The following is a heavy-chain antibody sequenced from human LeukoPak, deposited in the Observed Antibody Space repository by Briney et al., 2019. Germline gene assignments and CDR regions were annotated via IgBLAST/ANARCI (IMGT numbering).Heavy chain of an antibody. Sequence: GASVKVSCKASGYTFTGYYMHWVRQAPGQGLEWMGWINPNSGGTNYAQKFQGRVTMTRGTSISTAYMELSRLRSDDTAVYYCARGDVSFYSSSFDYWGQGTLVTVSS. CDR1: GYTFTGYY. V-gene: IGHV1-2*02. CDR3: ARGDVSFYSSSFDY. J-gene: IGHJ4*02. D-gene: IGHD6-13*01. CDR2: INPNSGGT.